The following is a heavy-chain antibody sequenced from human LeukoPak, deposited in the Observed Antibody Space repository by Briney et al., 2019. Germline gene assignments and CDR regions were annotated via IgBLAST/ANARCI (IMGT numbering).Heavy chain of an antibody. J-gene: IGHJ4*02. CDR2: IYYSGST. Sequence: SETLSLTCTVSGGSISSYYWSWIRQPPGKGLGWIGYIYYSGSTNYNPSLKSRVTISVDTSKNQFSLKLSSVIDADTAVYYCARVDPDSSSTLEVFDYWGQGTLVTVSS. D-gene: IGHD6-6*01. V-gene: IGHV4-59*01. CDR3: ARVDPDSSSTLEVFDY. CDR1: GGSISSYY.